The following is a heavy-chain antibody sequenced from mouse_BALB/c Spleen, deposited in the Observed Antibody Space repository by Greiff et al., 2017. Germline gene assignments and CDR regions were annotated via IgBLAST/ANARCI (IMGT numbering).Heavy chain of an antibody. CDR2: INPSNGGT. J-gene: IGHJ4*01. V-gene: IGHV1S81*02. CDR3: TRRGWDYVGAMDY. Sequence: QVQLQQSGAELVKPGASVKLSCKASGYTFTSYYMYWVKQRPGQGLEWIGEINPSNGGTNFNEKFKSKATLTVDKSSSTAYMQLSSLTSEDSAVYYCTRRGWDYVGAMDYWVKEPPSPSPQ. D-gene: IGHD1-1*01. CDR1: GYTFTSYY.